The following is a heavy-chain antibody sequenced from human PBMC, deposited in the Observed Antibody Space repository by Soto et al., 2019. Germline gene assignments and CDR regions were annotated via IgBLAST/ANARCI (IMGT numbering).Heavy chain of an antibody. D-gene: IGHD3-9*01. CDR3: ARCLDILTGPRYGMDV. J-gene: IGHJ6*02. V-gene: IGHV4-59*13. CDR2: IYYSGST. CDR1: GGSISSYC. Sequence: SETLSLTCTVSGGSISSYCWSWIRQPPGKGLEWIGYIYYSGSTNYNPSLKSRVTISVDTSKNQFSLKLSSVTAEDTAVYYCARCLDILTGPRYGMDVWGQGTTVTVSS.